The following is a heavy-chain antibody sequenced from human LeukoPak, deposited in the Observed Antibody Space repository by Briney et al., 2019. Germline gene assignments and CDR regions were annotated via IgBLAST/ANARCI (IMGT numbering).Heavy chain of an antibody. CDR3: ARVRGVGDIVVVPAARYFQH. Sequence: ASVKVSCKASGYTFTGYYMHWVRQAPGQGLEWMGWINPNSGGTNYAQKFQGRVTMTRDTSISTAYMELSRLRSDDTAVYYCARVRGVGDIVVVPAARYFQHWGQGTLVTVSS. CDR2: INPNSGGT. J-gene: IGHJ1*01. CDR1: GYTFTGYY. V-gene: IGHV1-2*02. D-gene: IGHD2-2*01.